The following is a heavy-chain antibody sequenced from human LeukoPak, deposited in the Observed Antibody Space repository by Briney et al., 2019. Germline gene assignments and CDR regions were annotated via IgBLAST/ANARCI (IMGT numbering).Heavy chain of an antibody. D-gene: IGHD3-10*01. V-gene: IGHV4-34*01. Sequence: SETLSLTCAVYGGSFSGYYWSWIRQPPGKGLEWIGEINHSGSTNYNPSLKSRVTISVDTSKNQFSLKLSSVTAADTAVYYCASYGSGSYYHRFDPWGQGTLVTVSS. CDR1: GGSFSGYY. CDR2: INHSGST. CDR3: ASYGSGSYYHRFDP. J-gene: IGHJ5*02.